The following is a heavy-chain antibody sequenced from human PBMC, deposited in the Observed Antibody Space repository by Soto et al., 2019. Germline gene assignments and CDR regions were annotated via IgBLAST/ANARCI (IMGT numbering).Heavy chain of an antibody. CDR3: ARDHDDFLMYFDL. J-gene: IGHJ2*01. Sequence: QVQLVQSGAEVKKPGSSVKVSCKASGSTFSNYAISWMRQAPGQGPEWMGGIIPIFGTSNYAQKFQGRVTITADESTSTAYMELSNLRSEDTAVYYCARDHDDFLMYFDLWGRGTLVTVSS. V-gene: IGHV1-69*12. CDR1: GSTFSNYA. D-gene: IGHD3-3*01. CDR2: IIPIFGTS.